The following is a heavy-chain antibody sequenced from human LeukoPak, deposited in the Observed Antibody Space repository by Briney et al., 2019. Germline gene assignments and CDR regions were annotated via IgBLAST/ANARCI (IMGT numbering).Heavy chain of an antibody. Sequence: GGSLRLSCAVSGFTFSTFAMNWVRQAPGKGLEWVSSLSDSAVSSYYADSVKGRFTISRDNSKNTLYPQMNSLTAEDTATYYCAKAPDSSGFPSYFDSWGQGTLVAVSS. J-gene: IGHJ4*02. D-gene: IGHD3-22*01. V-gene: IGHV3-23*01. CDR1: GFTFSTFA. CDR2: LSDSAVSS. CDR3: AKAPDSSGFPSYFDS.